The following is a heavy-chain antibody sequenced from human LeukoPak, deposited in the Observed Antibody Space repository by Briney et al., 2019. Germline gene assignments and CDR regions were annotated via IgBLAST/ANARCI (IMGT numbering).Heavy chain of an antibody. D-gene: IGHD6-6*01. V-gene: IGHV4-30-4*08. CDR2: IYYSGST. J-gene: IGHJ6*03. Sequence: SETLSLTCTVSGGSISSGDYYWSWIRQPPGEGLVGIVYIYYSGSTYYNPSLQSRVTISVDTSKNQFSLKLSSVTAADTAVYYCARVVEYSSSEDYMDVWGKGTTVTVSS. CDR3: ARVVEYSSSEDYMDV. CDR1: GGSISSGDYY.